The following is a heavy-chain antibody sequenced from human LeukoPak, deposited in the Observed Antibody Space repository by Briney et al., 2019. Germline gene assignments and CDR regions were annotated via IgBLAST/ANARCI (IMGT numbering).Heavy chain of an antibody. CDR1: GGSISSYY. J-gene: IGHJ5*02. Sequence: SETLSLTCTVSGGSISSYYWSWIRQPPGKGLEWIGYIYYSGSTNYNPSLKSRVTISVDTSKNQFSLKLSSVTAADTAVYYCARLHSSSWYTGWFDPWGQGTLVTVSS. D-gene: IGHD6-13*01. V-gene: IGHV4-59*08. CDR3: ARLHSSSWYTGWFDP. CDR2: IYYSGST.